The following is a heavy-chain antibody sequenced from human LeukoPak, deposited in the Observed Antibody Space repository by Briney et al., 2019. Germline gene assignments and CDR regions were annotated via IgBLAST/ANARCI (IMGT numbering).Heavy chain of an antibody. CDR3: ARGRRPIVVVPDDIHKPLNYFDP. V-gene: IGHV1-8*01. CDR1: GYTFTSYD. J-gene: IGHJ5*02. D-gene: IGHD2-2*01. CDR2: MNPNSGNT. Sequence: ASVTVSFKASGYTFTSYDINWVRQAPGQGLEWMGWMNPNSGNTGYAQKFQGRGTMTRNTSISTAYMELSSLRSEDTAVYYCARGRRPIVVVPDDIHKPLNYFDPWGQGTLVTVSS.